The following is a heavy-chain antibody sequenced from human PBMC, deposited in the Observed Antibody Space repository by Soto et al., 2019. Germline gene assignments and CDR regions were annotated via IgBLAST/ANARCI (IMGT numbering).Heavy chain of an antibody. CDR2: INHSGST. J-gene: IGHJ5*02. D-gene: IGHD3-10*01. Sequence: PSGTLSLTCAVYGESFSGYYWSWIRQPPGKGLEWIGEINHSGSTNYNPSLKSRVTISVDTSKNQFSLKLSSVTAADTAVYYCARMGGTMVRGVINYNWFDPWGQGTLVTVSS. V-gene: IGHV4-34*01. CDR1: GESFSGYY. CDR3: ARMGGTMVRGVINYNWFDP.